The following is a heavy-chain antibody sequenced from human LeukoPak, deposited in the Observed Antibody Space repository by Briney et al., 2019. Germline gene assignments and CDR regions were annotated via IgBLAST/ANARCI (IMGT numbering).Heavy chain of an antibody. J-gene: IGHJ6*03. V-gene: IGHV4-34*01. Sequence: SETLSLTCAVFGGSFSGYYWSWIRQPPGKGLEWIGEINQSGSTNYNPSLKSRVTISVDTSKNQFSLKLSSVTAADTAVYYCASRFKAPNYYYYMDVWGKGTTVTVSS. CDR1: GGSFSGYY. CDR3: ASRFKAPNYYYYMDV. CDR2: INQSGST.